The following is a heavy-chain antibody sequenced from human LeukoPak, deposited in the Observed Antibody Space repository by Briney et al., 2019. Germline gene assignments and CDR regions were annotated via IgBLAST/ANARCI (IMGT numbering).Heavy chain of an antibody. J-gene: IGHJ6*04. CDR1: GFTFSSYG. CDR3: ARWIQLWQRYGMDV. V-gene: IGHV3-30*03. D-gene: IGHD5-18*01. CDR2: ISYDGSNK. Sequence: GRSLRLSCAASGFTFSSYGMHWVRQAPGKGLEWVAVISYDGSNKYYADFVKGRFTISRDNSKNTLYPQMNSLRAEDTAVYYCARWIQLWQRYGMDVWGKGTTVTVSS.